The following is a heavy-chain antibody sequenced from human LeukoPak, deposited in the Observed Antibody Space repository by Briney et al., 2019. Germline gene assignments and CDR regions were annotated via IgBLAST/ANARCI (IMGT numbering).Heavy chain of an antibody. CDR1: GFTFSSYW. CDR3: ARRSPLVDLFDP. J-gene: IGHJ5*02. CDR2: IKQDGSEK. D-gene: IGHD3-10*01. Sequence: GGSLRLSCAASGFTFSSYWMSWIRQAPGKGLEWVANIKQDGSEKYYVDSLKGRFTISRDNAKNSLYLQMNILRAEDTAVYYCARRSPLVDLFDPWGQGTLVTVSS. V-gene: IGHV3-7*01.